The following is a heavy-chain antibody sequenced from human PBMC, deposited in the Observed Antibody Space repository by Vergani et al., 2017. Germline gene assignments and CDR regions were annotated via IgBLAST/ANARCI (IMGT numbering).Heavy chain of an antibody. V-gene: IGHV3-30-3*01. CDR2: ISYDGSNK. J-gene: IGHJ4*02. D-gene: IGHD2-21*01. Sequence: QVQLVESGGGVVQPGRSLRLSCAASGFTFSSYAMHWVRQAPGKGLEWVAVISYDGSNKYYADSVKGRFTISGDNSKNTLYLQMNSLRAEDTAVYYCASGGDGGGYYFDYWGQGTLVTVSS. CDR3: ASGGDGGGYYFDY. CDR1: GFTFSSYA.